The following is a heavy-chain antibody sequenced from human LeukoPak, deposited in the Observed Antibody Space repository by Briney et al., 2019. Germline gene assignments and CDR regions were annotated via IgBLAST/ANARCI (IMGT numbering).Heavy chain of an antibody. CDR2: INHSGST. CDR3: AKITTLDY. V-gene: IGHV4-34*01. CDR1: GGSFSGYY. D-gene: IGHD1-1*01. Sequence: PSETLSLTCAVYGGSFSGYYWSWISQPPGKGLEWIGEINHSGSTNYNPSLKSRVTISVDTSKNQFSLRLNSVIAADTAIYYCAKITTLDYWGQGTLVTVSS. J-gene: IGHJ4*02.